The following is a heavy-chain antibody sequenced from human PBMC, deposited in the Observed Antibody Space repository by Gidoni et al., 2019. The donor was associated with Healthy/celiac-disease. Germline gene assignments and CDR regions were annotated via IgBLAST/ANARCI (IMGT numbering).Heavy chain of an antibody. J-gene: IGHJ6*02. CDR1: GFAFSSSS. CDR2: IRDDGSNK. D-gene: IGHD2-2*01. Sequence: QVQMVEHGGGVVQPGRSLRLAGAASGFAFSSSSVHGCRKAPGKGLEWVAVIRDDGSNKDYADSVTGRFTISSDTSKNTLYLQMNSLRAEDTAVYYCARDRYQLLSNYYYCMDVLVQGTTVTVSS. CDR3: ARDRYQLLSNYYYCMDV. V-gene: IGHV3-33*01.